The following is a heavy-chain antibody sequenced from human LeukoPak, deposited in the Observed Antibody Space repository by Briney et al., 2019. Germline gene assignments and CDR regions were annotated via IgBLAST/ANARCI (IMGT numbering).Heavy chain of an antibody. Sequence: ASVKVSCKASGYTFTSYYMHWVRQAPGQGLEWMGIINPSGGSTGYAQKFQGRVTMTRDTSTSTVYMELSSLRSEDTAVYYCARAYHWNGFDYWGQGTLVTVYS. D-gene: IGHD1-20*01. CDR1: GYTFTSYY. CDR3: ARAYHWNGFDY. J-gene: IGHJ4*02. V-gene: IGHV1-46*01. CDR2: INPSGGST.